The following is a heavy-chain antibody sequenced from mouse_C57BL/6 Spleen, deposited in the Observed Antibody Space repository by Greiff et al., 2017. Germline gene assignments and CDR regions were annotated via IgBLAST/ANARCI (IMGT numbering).Heavy chain of an antibody. CDR1: GYSFTDYN. J-gene: IGHJ1*03. Sequence: VQLQQSGPELVKPGASVKISCKASGYSFTDYNMNWVKQSNGKSLEWIGVINPNYGTTSYNQKFKGKATLTVDQSSSTAYMQLNSLTSGDSAVYYCARRVYGSSYGYWYFDVWGTGTTVTVSS. CDR2: INPNYGTT. CDR3: ARRVYGSSYGYWYFDV. D-gene: IGHD1-1*01. V-gene: IGHV1-39*01.